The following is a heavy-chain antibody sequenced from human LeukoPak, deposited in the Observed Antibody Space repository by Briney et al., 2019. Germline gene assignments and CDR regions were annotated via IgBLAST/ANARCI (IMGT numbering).Heavy chain of an antibody. D-gene: IGHD6-13*01. V-gene: IGHV3-53*04. CDR3: ARGTDSSSWYWFDP. CDR1: GFTVSSNY. CDR2: IYSGGST. Sequence: GGSLRLSCAASGFTVSSNYMSWVRQAPGKGLEWVLVIYSGGSTYYADSVKGRFTISRHNSKNTLYLQMNSLRAEDTAVYYCARGTDSSSWYWFDPRGREPWSPSPQ. J-gene: IGHJ5*02.